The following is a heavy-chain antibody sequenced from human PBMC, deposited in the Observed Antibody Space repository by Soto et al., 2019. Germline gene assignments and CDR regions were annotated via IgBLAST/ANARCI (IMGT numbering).Heavy chain of an antibody. J-gene: IGHJ4*02. CDR3: ARDNGGEYYYDSSGYYSGYYFDY. CDR1: GGSISSGGYY. Sequence: QVQLQESGPGLVKPSQTLSLTCTVSGGSISSGGYYWSWIRQHPGKGLEWIGYIYYSGSTYYNPSLKSRVTISVDTSKNQFSLKLSSVTAADTAVYYCARDNGGEYYYDSSGYYSGYYFDYWGQGTLVTVSS. V-gene: IGHV4-31*03. CDR2: IYYSGST. D-gene: IGHD3-22*01.